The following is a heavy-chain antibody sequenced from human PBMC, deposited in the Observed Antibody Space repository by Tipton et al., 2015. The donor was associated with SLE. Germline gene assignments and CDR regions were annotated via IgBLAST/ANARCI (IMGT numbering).Heavy chain of an antibody. Sequence: SLRLSCAASGFTVSSNYMSWVRQAPGKGLEWVSVIYSGGSTYYADSVKGRFTISRDNSKNTLYLQVNSLRADDTAVYFCARALSGWQTFDYWGQGTLVTVSS. V-gene: IGHV3-53*01. CDR3: ARALSGWQTFDY. D-gene: IGHD2-15*01. J-gene: IGHJ4*02. CDR2: IYSGGST. CDR1: GFTVSSNY.